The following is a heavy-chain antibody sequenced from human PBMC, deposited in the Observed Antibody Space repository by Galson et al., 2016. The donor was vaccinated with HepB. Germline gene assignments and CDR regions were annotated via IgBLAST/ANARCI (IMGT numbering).Heavy chain of an antibody. CDR1: GYSFNSYW. Sequence: QSGAEVKKPGESLRISCKGFGYSFNSYWINWVRQMPGKGLECMGRVDPRDSHTNYSPSFQGHVTISADESISTAYLQWSSLKASDTAMYFCARVERDTYYYHYAMDVWGQGTTVTVSS. V-gene: IGHV5-10-1*01. J-gene: IGHJ6*02. CDR2: VDPRDSHT. D-gene: IGHD5-24*01. CDR3: ARVERDTYYYHYAMDV.